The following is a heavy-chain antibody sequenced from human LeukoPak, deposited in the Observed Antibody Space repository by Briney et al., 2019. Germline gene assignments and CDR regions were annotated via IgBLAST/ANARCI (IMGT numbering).Heavy chain of an antibody. D-gene: IGHD5-12*01. V-gene: IGHV3-48*03. J-gene: IGHJ4*02. CDR3: ARDLGHTGYDLYDY. CDR1: GFTFSSYE. Sequence: PGGSLRLSCAASGFTFSSYEMNWVRQAPGKGLEWVSYISSSGSTIYYADSVKGRFTISRDNAKNSLYLEMNSLRVEDTAVYYCARDLGHTGYDLYDYWGQGTLVTVSS. CDR2: ISSSGSTI.